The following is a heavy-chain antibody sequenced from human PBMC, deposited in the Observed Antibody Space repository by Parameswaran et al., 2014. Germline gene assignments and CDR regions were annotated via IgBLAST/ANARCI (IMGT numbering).Heavy chain of an antibody. D-gene: IGHD6-19*01. CDR3: ARGIGSGWYHKAPSRWLTTFDY. V-gene: IGHV4-34*01. CDR2: INHSGST. Sequence: KGLEWIGEINHSGSTNYNPSLKSRVTISVDTSKNQFSLKLSSVTAADTAVYYCARGIGSGWYHKAPSRWLTTFDYWGQGTLVTVSS. J-gene: IGHJ4*02.